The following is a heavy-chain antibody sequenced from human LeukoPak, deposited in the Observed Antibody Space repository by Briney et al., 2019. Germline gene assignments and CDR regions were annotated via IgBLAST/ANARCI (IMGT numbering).Heavy chain of an antibody. Sequence: ASVKVSCKVSGYTLTELSMHWIRQAPGKGLEWMGGFDPEDGETIYAQKFQGRVTMTEDTSTDTAYMELSSLRSEDTAVYYCATVSLTGTDAFDIWGQGTMVTVSS. V-gene: IGHV1-24*01. CDR1: GYTLTELS. D-gene: IGHD3-9*01. J-gene: IGHJ3*02. CDR2: FDPEDGET. CDR3: ATVSLTGTDAFDI.